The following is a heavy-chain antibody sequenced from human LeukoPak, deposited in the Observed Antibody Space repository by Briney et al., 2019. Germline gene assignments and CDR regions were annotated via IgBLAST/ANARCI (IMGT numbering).Heavy chain of an antibody. V-gene: IGHV3-74*01. Sequence: PGGSLRLSCAASGFTFSSYWMHWVRQAPGKGLVWVSRINSDGSSTSYADSVKGRFTISRDNAKNTLYLQMNSLRAEDTAVYYCATHYDSSGYYADYWGQGTLVTVSS. CDR1: GFTFSSYW. CDR2: INSDGSST. D-gene: IGHD3-22*01. J-gene: IGHJ4*02. CDR3: ATHYDSSGYYADY.